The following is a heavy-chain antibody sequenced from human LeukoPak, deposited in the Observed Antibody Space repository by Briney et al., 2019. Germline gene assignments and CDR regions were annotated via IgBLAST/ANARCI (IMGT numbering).Heavy chain of an antibody. CDR3: ASVARLLAD. Sequence: GGSLRLSCAPSGFTFSDYYMNWIRQAPGKGLELIAYNSKCGADVQDPVSVKGRYPDSRDNAKNSVFLNRDSLTSEDTAVYYCASVARLLADWGQGTLVTVSS. CDR2: NSKCGADV. D-gene: IGHD3-9*01. CDR1: GFTFSDYY. V-gene: IGHV3-11*01. J-gene: IGHJ4*02.